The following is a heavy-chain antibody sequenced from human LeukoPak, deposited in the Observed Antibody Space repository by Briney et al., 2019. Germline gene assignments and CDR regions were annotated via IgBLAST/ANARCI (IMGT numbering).Heavy chain of an antibody. CDR3: ARGHLTGRGYFDY. D-gene: IGHD1-20*01. CDR1: GDSISSGSYY. Sequence: SETLSLTCTVSGDSISSGSYYWSWIRQPAGKGLEWIGRIYTSESTNYNPSLKSRVTISADTSKKQFSLKLNSVTAADTAVYYCARGHLTGRGYFDYWGQGTLVTVSS. J-gene: IGHJ4*02. V-gene: IGHV4-61*02. CDR2: IYTSEST.